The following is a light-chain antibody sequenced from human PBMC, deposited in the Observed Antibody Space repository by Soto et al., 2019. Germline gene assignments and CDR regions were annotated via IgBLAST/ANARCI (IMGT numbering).Light chain of an antibody. CDR3: QQSYSNPTWT. CDR1: QSISTY. J-gene: IGKJ1*01. CDR2: DSS. V-gene: IGKV1-39*01. Sequence: DIQLTQSPCALSASVGDRITSTCRASQSISTYLNWYQQKPGEAPTLLVYDSSTLQSGVPSRFSGSGFGAEFTLTVSSLQPEDFATYYCQQSYSNPTWTFGQGTKVDIK.